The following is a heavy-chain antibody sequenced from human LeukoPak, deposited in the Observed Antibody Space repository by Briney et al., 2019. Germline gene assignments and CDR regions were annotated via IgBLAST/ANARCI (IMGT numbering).Heavy chain of an antibody. D-gene: IGHD2-15*01. J-gene: IGHJ5*02. CDR1: GYTFTSYG. CDR2: ISAYNGNT. CDR3: ARDCNRSTHRYCSGGSPRAPNPQNWFDP. Sequence: ASVKVSCKASGYTFTSYGISWVRQAPGQGLEWMGWISAYNGNTNYAQKLQGRVTMTTDTSTSTAYMELRSLRSGDTAVYYCARDCNRSTHRYCSGGSPRAPNPQNWFDPWGQGTLVTVSS. V-gene: IGHV1-18*01.